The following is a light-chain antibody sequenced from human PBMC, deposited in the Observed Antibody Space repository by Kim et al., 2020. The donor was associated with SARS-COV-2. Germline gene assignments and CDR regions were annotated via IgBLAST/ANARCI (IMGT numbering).Light chain of an antibody. CDR1: QSVYSNY. CDR2: GAS. J-gene: IGKJ1*01. Sequence: DIVLTQSPGTLSLSPGERATLSCRASQSVYSNYLAWYLQKPGQAPRLLFYGASSRATGIPNRFSGSGSGTDFTLTINRLQPDDFAVYYCQQYGSSWTFGQGTKVDIK. V-gene: IGKV3-20*01. CDR3: QQYGSSWT.